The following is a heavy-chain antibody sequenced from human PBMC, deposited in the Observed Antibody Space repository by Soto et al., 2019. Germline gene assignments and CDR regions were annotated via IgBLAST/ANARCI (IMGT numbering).Heavy chain of an antibody. CDR3: AGAVSDFDIRRYRTSYFDQ. V-gene: IGHV4-31*03. CDR2: IDNSGST. Sequence: SETLSLTCTVSGASVNPGVYYWTWIRQHPGKGLEWIGYIDNSGSTYYNPSLTGRVDISVDTSKNEFSLNLQSLTAADTAFYYCAGAVSDFDIRRYRTSYFDQWGQGILVTVSS. CDR1: GASVNPGVYY. D-gene: IGHD2-21*01. J-gene: IGHJ4*02.